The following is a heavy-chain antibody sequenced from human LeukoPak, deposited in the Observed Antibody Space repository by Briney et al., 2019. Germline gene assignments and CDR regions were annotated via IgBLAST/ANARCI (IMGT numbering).Heavy chain of an antibody. CDR1: SYSISSGYY. V-gene: IGHV4-38-2*02. J-gene: IGHJ6*03. D-gene: IGHD2-2*01. Sequence: PSETLSLTCTASSYSISSGYYWGWIRQPPGKGLEWIGNIYHSGNTYYKPSLKSRVTISVDTSKNQFSLKLSSVIAADTAVYYCARTTEGYCSSASCFGFSYSYYMDVWGKGTTVTISS. CDR3: ARTTEGYCSSASCFGFSYSYYMDV. CDR2: IYHSGNT.